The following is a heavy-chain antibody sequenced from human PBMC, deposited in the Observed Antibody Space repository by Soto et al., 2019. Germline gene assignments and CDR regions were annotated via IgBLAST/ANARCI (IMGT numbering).Heavy chain of an antibody. D-gene: IGHD2-15*01. CDR2: IYWDDDK. J-gene: IGHJ6*02. V-gene: IGHV2-5*02. CDR3: AHVLVVVANYGMDV. CDR1: GFSLSTSGVG. Sequence: QITLKEFGPTLVKPTQTLTLTCTFSGFSLSTSGVGVGWIRQPPGKALEWLALIYWDDDKRYSPSLTSRLTITKDTSKNQVVLTMTNMDPVDTATYYCAHVLVVVANYGMDVWGQGTTVTVSS.